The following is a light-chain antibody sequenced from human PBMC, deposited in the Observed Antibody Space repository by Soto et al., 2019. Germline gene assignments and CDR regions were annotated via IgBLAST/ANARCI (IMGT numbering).Light chain of an antibody. Sequence: DIQMTQSPSSLSASVGDRFTITCRASLIIGSSLNWYQHKSGKAPKVLIYSASTLQSGVPSRFSGSGSGTDFTLTINSLQPEDFATYYCQQSNSIPKTFGQGTKVDIK. CDR2: SAS. CDR1: LIIGSS. CDR3: QQSNSIPKT. V-gene: IGKV1-39*01. J-gene: IGKJ1*01.